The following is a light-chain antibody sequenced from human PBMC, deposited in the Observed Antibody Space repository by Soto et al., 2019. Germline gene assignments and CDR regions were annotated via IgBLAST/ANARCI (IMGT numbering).Light chain of an antibody. CDR2: GAY. CDR1: QSVSSN. Sequence: EIVLTQSPGTLSLSPGDRATLSCRASQSVSSNLAWYQQKPVQAPRLLIYGAYTRATGIPARFSGSGSGTEFTLTISSLQSEDFAVYYCQQYNNWPRTFGQGTKVDI. J-gene: IGKJ1*01. V-gene: IGKV3-15*01. CDR3: QQYNNWPRT.